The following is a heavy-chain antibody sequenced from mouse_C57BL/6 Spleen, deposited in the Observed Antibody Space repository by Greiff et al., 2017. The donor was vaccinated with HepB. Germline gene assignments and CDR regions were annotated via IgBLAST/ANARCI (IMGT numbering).Heavy chain of an antibody. D-gene: IGHD2-3*01. CDR1: GYTFTDYY. J-gene: IGHJ3*01. CDR3: ARQIYDGYQGFAY. V-gene: IGHV1-19*01. CDR2: INPYNGGT. Sequence: QLQQSGPVLVKPGASVKMSCKASGYTFTDYYMNWVKQSHGKSLEWIGVINPYNGGTSYNQKFKGKATLTVDKSSSTAYMELNSLTSEDSAVYYCARQIYDGYQGFAYWGQGTLVTVSA.